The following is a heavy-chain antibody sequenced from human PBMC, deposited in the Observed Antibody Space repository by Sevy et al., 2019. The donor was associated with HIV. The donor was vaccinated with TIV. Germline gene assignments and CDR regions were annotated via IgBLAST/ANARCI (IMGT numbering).Heavy chain of an antibody. CDR1: GYTFTGYY. V-gene: IGHV1-2*02. Sequence: ASVKVSCKASGYTFTGYYMHWVRQAPGQGLEWMGWINPNSGGTNYAQKFQGRVTMTRDTSISTAYMELSRLRSDDTAVYYCARWGGTVTTDDAFDIWGQGTMVTVSS. CDR3: ARWGGTVTTDDAFDI. J-gene: IGHJ3*02. D-gene: IGHD4-4*01. CDR2: INPNSGGT.